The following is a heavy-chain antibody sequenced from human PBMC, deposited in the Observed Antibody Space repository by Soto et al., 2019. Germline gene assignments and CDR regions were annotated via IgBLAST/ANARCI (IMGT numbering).Heavy chain of an antibody. J-gene: IGHJ4*02. CDR3: AGGPTWYYYAA. D-gene: IGHD3-10*01. CDR2: IYYSGST. Sequence: PSETLSLTCTVSGGSISSYYWSWIRQPPGKGLEWIGYIYYSGSTNYNPSLKSRVTISVDTSKNQFSLKLSSVTAADTAVYYCAGGPTWYYYAAGGRGTLVTVSS. CDR1: GGSISSYY. V-gene: IGHV4-59*01.